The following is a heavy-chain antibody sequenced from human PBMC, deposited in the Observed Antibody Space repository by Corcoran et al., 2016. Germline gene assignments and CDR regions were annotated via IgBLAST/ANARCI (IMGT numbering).Heavy chain of an antibody. CDR1: GGSINNYY. J-gene: IGHJ4*02. V-gene: IGHV4-59*01. Sequence: QVQLQESGPRLVKPSETLSLTCTVSGGSINNYYWSWIRQPPGKGLEWIGSMYYRGSTNYNPSLKSRVTISVDTAKNYFSLKLSSVTAADTAMYDCARGPPLEGYNWGRYFDYWGQGTLVTVSS. D-gene: IGHD5-12*01. CDR3: ARGPPLEGYNWGRYFDY. CDR2: MYYRGST.